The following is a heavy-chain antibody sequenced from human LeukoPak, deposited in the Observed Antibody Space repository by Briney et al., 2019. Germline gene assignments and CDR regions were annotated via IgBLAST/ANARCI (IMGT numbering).Heavy chain of an antibody. CDR2: ISSSSSYI. Sequence: GGSLRLSCAASGFTFSSYSMNWVRQAPGKGLEWVSSISSSSSYIYYADSVKGRFTISRDNAKNSLYLQMNSLRAEDTAVYYCARVDQRITYHDHYYYYYYMDVWGKGTTVTVSS. D-gene: IGHD3-10*01. J-gene: IGHJ6*03. CDR3: ARVDQRITYHDHYYYYYYMDV. V-gene: IGHV3-21*01. CDR1: GFTFSSYS.